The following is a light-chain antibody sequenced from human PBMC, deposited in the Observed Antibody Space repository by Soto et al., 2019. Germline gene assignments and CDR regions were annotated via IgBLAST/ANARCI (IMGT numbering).Light chain of an antibody. V-gene: IGLV2-14*01. CDR1: SSDVGGYNY. Sequence: SALTQPASVSGSPGQSITISCTGTSSDVGGYNYVSWYQQHPGKAPKLMIYEVNNRPSGVSNRFSGSKSGNTASLTISGLQAEEEADYFYTSYAINNTGVFGPGTKVTVL. J-gene: IGLJ1*01. CDR2: EVN. CDR3: TSYAINNTGV.